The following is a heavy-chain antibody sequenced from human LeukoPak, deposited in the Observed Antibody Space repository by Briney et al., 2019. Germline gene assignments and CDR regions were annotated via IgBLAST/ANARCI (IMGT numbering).Heavy chain of an antibody. CDR2: INNYNNNT. J-gene: IGHJ4*02. D-gene: IGHD3-10*01. V-gene: IGHV1-18*04. Sequence: ASVKVSCKASGYIFTAHYLHWVRQAPGQGLEWMGWINNYNNNTNYVQKFQGRVTMTTDTSTNTAYMELRSLRSDDTAVYYCARRGLDYWGQGTLVTVSS. CDR3: ARRGLDY. CDR1: GYIFTAHY.